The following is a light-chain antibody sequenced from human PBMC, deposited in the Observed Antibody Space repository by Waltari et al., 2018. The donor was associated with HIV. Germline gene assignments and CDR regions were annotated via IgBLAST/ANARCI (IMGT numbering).Light chain of an antibody. J-gene: IGLJ3*02. CDR2: GKN. V-gene: IGLV3-19*01. Sequence: SSELTQDPAVSVALGQTVRITCQGESLRNYYARWYQQKPGQAPVLVIYGKNNRPSGIPDRFSGSSSGNTASLTITGTQAEDEADYYCNSRDSSGYHLVFGGGTRLTVL. CDR3: NSRDSSGYHLV. CDR1: SLRNYY.